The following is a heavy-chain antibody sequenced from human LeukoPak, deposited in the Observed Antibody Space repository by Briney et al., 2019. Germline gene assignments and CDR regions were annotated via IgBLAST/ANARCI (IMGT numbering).Heavy chain of an antibody. CDR2: MNPNSGNT. D-gene: IGHD3-3*01. Sequence: GASVKVSCKASGYTFTSYDINWVRQATGQGLGWMGWMNPNSGNTGYAQKFQGRVTITRNTSISTAYMELSSLRSEDTAVYYCARQGRSYDFWSGYYTRDYYYYYMDVWGKGTTVTVSS. J-gene: IGHJ6*03. CDR3: ARQGRSYDFWSGYYTRDYYYYYMDV. V-gene: IGHV1-8*03. CDR1: GYTFTSYD.